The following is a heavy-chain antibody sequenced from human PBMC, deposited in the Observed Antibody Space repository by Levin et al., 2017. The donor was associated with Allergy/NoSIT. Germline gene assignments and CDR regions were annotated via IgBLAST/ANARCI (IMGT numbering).Heavy chain of an antibody. J-gene: IGHJ4*02. V-gene: IGHV3-23*01. Sequence: GGSLRLSCAASGFTFSSYAMSWVRQAPGKGLEWVSAISGSGGSTYYTDSVKGRFTISRDNSKNTLYLQMNSLRAEDTAVYYCAKDRGPGGRIAAAGLYYFDYWGQGTLVTVSS. CDR1: GFTFSSYA. CDR2: ISGSGGST. D-gene: IGHD6-13*01. CDR3: AKDRGPGGRIAAAGLYYFDY.